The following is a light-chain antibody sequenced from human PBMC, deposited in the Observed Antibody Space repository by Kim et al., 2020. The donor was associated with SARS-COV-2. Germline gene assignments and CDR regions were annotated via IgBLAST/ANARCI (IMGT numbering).Light chain of an antibody. CDR2: AAS. J-gene: IGKJ4*01. CDR3: QQSHTAPLLT. V-gene: IGKV1-39*01. CDR1: QTISTY. Sequence: DIQMTQSPSSLAASVGDRVTIACRASQTISTYLNWYQQKPGKAAKLLIYAASSLQSGVPSRFSGSGSGTDFTLTISSLQPEDFGTYYCQQSHTAPLLTFGGGTKVDIK.